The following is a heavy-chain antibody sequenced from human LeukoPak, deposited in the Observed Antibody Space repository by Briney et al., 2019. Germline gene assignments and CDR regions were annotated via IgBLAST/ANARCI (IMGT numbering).Heavy chain of an antibody. CDR1: RGFITNNNYF. D-gene: IGHD6-19*01. Sequence: SETLSLTCSVSRGFITNNNYFWGWIRQAPGKGLEWIGNIFYSGTTYYNPSLPSLKGRITILVDTSKNQFSLKLRSVTAADTAVYYCARHVGWLVRLYYFDYWGQGTLVTVPS. CDR2: IFYSGTT. V-gene: IGHV4-39*01. J-gene: IGHJ4*02. CDR3: ARHVGWLVRLYYFDY.